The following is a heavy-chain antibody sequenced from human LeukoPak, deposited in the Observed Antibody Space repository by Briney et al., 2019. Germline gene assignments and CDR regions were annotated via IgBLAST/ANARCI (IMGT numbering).Heavy chain of an antibody. Sequence: SETLSLTCTVSGGSISSSSYYWGWIRQPPGKGLEWIGSIYYSGSTYYNPSLKSRVTISVDTSKNQFSLKLSSVTAADTAVYYCARVWGCCYRDYWGQGTLVTVSS. CDR2: IYYSGST. CDR1: GGSISSSSYY. CDR3: ARVWGCCYRDY. V-gene: IGHV4-39*01. J-gene: IGHJ4*02. D-gene: IGHD2-15*01.